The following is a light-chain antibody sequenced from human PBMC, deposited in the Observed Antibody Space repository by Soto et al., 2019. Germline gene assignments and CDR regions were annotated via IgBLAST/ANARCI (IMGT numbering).Light chain of an antibody. CDR1: KSVSSY. CDR3: QQRSNWPLT. J-gene: IGKJ4*01. CDR2: DAS. V-gene: IGKV3-11*01. Sequence: ELVLTQSPAPLSLSPGERATLSCRASKSVSSYLAWYQQKPGQAPRLLIYDASNRATGIPARFSGSGSGTDFTLTISSLEPEDFAVYYCQQRSNWPLTFGGGTKVEIK.